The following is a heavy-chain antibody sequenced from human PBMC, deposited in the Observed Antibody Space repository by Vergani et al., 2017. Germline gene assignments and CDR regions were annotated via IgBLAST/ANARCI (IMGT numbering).Heavy chain of an antibody. Sequence: QVQLVESGGGVVQPGGSLRLSCAASGFTFSSYGMHWVRQAPGKGLEWVAVIPYDGSKKYYADSVKGRFTISRDNSKNTLHLQMNSLRAEDTAVYYCARDFLTRVTTLDYYYMGVWGKGTTVTDCS. CDR2: IPYDGSKK. CDR3: ARDFLTRVTTLDYYYMGV. J-gene: IGHJ6*03. CDR1: GFTFSSYG. V-gene: IGHV3-30*02. D-gene: IGHD1-1*01.